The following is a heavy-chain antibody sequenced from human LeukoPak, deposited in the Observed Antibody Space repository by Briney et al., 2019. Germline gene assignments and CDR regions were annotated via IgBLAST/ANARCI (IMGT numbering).Heavy chain of an antibody. Sequence: GGSLRLSCEASGFTLSSYSMNWVRQVPGQGLVWVSHIDGDGRITNYGDSVKGRFTISRDNSKNTLYLQMNSLRAEDTAVYYCARDSPRTGPWGQGILVTVSS. CDR3: ARDSPRTGP. V-gene: IGHV3-74*01. CDR2: IDGDGRIT. D-gene: IGHD1-1*01. CDR1: GFTLSSYS. J-gene: IGHJ5*02.